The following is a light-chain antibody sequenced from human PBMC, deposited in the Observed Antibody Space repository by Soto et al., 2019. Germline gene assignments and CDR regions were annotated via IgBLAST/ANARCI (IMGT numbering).Light chain of an antibody. CDR3: HQSYSLPQT. CDR2: GAS. Sequence: DIQLTQSPSSLSASVGDRVSITCRASRRISTSLNWYQQKPGKAPKLLIHGASTLQSGVPSRFSGTGSGTDFTLTISILQPEDFATYFCHQSYSLPQTFGQGTKREIK. CDR1: RRISTS. V-gene: IGKV1-39*01. J-gene: IGKJ2*01.